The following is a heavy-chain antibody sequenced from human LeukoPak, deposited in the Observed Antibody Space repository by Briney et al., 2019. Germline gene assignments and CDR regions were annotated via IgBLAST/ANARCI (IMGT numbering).Heavy chain of an antibody. J-gene: IGHJ4*02. CDR3: ARDLRL. V-gene: IGHV3-21*01. Sequence: GGSLRLSCAASGFTFSSFSMNWVRQVPGKGLEWVSSITSSSNYIYYASSVRGRFTISRDNAKNSLYLQMNSLRAEDTAVYYCARDLRLWGQGTLVTVSS. CDR2: ITSSSNYI. CDR1: GFTFSSFS.